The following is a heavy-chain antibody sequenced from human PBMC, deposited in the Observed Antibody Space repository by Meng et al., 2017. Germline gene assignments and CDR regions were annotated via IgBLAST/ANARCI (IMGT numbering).Heavy chain of an antibody. J-gene: IGHJ5*02. CDR2: IYYSGSN. CDR3: ASYYGSGPNWFEP. D-gene: IGHD3-10*01. Sequence: QVQLQDSGPGLVKPSQTLSLTCTVSGGSISSGGYYWSWIRQPPGKGLEWIGYIYYSGSNYYNPSLKSRGTISVDTSKNQFSLKRSSVTAADKAVYYCASYYGSGPNWFEPWGQGTLVTVSS. CDR1: GGSISSGGYY. V-gene: IGHV4-31*03.